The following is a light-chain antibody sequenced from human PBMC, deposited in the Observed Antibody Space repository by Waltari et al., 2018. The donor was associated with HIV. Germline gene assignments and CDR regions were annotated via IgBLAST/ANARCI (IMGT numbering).Light chain of an antibody. CDR1: SPNIGAGYD. V-gene: IGLV1-40*01. CDR2: DTK. Sequence: QSVLTQPPSVSGAPGQRVTLACTGGSPNIGAGYDVPWYRKFPGTAPKLLIYDTKKRPSGVPDRFSGSKSGTSASLAITGLQAEDEADYYCQSFDSSLSAVIFGGGTKLTVL. CDR3: QSFDSSLSAVI. J-gene: IGLJ2*01.